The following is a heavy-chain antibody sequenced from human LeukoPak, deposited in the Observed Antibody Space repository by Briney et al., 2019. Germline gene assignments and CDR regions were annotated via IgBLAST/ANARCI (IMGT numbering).Heavy chain of an antibody. V-gene: IGHV3-33*06. CDR2: IWYDGSNK. J-gene: IGHJ6*03. CDR1: GFTFSSYD. Sequence: GRSLRLSCAASGFTFSSYDMHWVRQAPGKGLEWVAVIWYDGSNKYYADSVKGRFTISRDNSKNTLYLQMNSLRAEDTAVYYCAKGALNYYYYMDVWGKGTTVTVSS. CDR3: AKGALNYYYYMDV.